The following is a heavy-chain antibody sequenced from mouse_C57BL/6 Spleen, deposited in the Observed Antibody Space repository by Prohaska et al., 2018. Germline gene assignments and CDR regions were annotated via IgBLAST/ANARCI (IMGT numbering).Heavy chain of an antibody. D-gene: IGHD1-1*01. Sequence: EVQLLETGGGLVQPGGSRGLSCEGSGFTLSGFWMSWVRQTPGKTQEWIGDINSDGSAINYAPSIKVRFTIFRENDKSTLYLQMSNVRSEDTATYFCMRSGNYWCFDVWGTGTTVTVSS. CDR3: MRSGNYWCFDV. CDR1: GFTLSGFW. J-gene: IGHJ1*03. V-gene: IGHV11-2*01. CDR2: INSDGSAI.